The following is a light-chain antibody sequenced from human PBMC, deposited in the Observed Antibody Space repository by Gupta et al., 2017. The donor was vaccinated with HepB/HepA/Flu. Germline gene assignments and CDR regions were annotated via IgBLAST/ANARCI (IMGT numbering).Light chain of an antibody. V-gene: IGLV3-1*01. CDR1: RMGEKY. CDR3: QSWDRSTVV. CDR2: EDA. Sequence: SYALTQAPSVSVSPGQTATITCSGNRMGEKYASWYQQKPGQSPVMIIYEDAKRPSGIPERFSGSNSGNTATLTISGTQATDEADYYCQSWDRSTVVFGGGTKLTVL. J-gene: IGLJ3*02.